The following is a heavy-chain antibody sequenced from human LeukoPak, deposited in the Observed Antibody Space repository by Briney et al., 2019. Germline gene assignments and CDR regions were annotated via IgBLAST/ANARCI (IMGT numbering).Heavy chain of an antibody. CDR1: GFTFSSYA. Sequence: GGSLRLSCAASGFTFSSYAMSWVRQAPGKGLEWVSYISSSSSTISYADSVKGRFTISRDNAKNSLYLQMNSLRAEDTAVYYCARRCSSTSCFFDYWGQGTLVTVSS. CDR2: ISSSSSTI. D-gene: IGHD2-2*01. CDR3: ARRCSSTSCFFDY. V-gene: IGHV3-48*01. J-gene: IGHJ4*02.